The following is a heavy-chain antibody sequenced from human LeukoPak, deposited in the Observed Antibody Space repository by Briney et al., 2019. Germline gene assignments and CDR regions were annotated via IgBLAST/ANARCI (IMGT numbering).Heavy chain of an antibody. CDR1: GFTFSRYE. J-gene: IGHJ3*02. CDR3: ARVGWVLRYAFDI. CDR2: ISSRGSTI. Sequence: QPGGSLRLSCAVSGFTFSRYEMNWVRQAPGKGLEWVSHISSRGSTIYYADSVKGRFTISRDNAKNSLYLQMNSLRAEDTAVYYCARVGWVLRYAFDIWGQGTMVTVSS. D-gene: IGHD3-16*01. V-gene: IGHV3-48*03.